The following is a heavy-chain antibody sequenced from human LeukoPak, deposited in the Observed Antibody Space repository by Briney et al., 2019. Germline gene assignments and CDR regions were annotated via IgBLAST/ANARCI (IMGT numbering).Heavy chain of an antibody. D-gene: IGHD1-26*01. CDR3: AKVRVVGGTPGRPATRASLDY. Sequence: PGGSLRLSCAASGFTFSSYAMSWVRQARGKGPEWVSGVSGSGGSTNYADSVKGRFTISRDNSKNTLYLQMNSLRAEDTAVYYCAKVRVVGGTPGRPATRASLDYWGQGTLVTVSS. CDR1: GFTFSSYA. CDR2: VSGSGGST. J-gene: IGHJ4*02. V-gene: IGHV3-23*01.